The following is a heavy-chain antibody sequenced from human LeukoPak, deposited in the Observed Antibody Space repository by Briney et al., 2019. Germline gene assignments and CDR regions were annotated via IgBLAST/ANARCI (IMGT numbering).Heavy chain of an antibody. J-gene: IGHJ4*02. D-gene: IGHD3-10*01. CDR3: ARGPKVGELAIDY. CDR1: GYTFTSYY. Sequence: ASVKVSCKASGYTFTSYYMHWVRQAPGQGLEWMGIINPSGGSTSYAQKFQGRVTMTRDTSTSTVYMQLSSPRSEATPVYYSARGPKVGELAIDYWGQGTLVTVAS. CDR2: INPSGGST. V-gene: IGHV1-46*01.